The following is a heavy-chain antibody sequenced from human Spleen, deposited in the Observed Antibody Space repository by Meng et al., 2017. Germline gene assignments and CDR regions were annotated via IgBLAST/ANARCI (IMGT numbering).Heavy chain of an antibody. CDR3: ARSMVTGLYYYYGMDV. CDR1: GYTFSNHA. V-gene: IGHV1-69*05. D-gene: IGHD2-21*02. Sequence: SVKVSCKTSGYTFSNHAINWVRQAPGQGLEWMGGIIPIFGPANYAQKFQGRVTITTDESTSAAYMELSSLRSEDTAVYYRARSMVTGLYYYYGMDVWGQGTTVTVSS. J-gene: IGHJ6*02. CDR2: IIPIFGPA.